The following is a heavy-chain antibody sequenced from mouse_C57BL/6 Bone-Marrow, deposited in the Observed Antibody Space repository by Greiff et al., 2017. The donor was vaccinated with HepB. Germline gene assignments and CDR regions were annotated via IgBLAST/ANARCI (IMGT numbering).Heavy chain of an antibody. D-gene: IGHD1-1*01. Sequence: QVQLQQPGAELVMPGASVKLSCKASGYTFTSYWMHWVKQRPGQGLEWIGEIDPSDSYTHYNQKFKGKSTLTVDKSSSTAYMQLSSLTSEDSAVYYCARDRYYYGSLDYWGQGTTLTVSS. CDR3: ARDRYYYGSLDY. V-gene: IGHV1-69*01. J-gene: IGHJ2*01. CDR2: IDPSDSYT. CDR1: GYTFTSYW.